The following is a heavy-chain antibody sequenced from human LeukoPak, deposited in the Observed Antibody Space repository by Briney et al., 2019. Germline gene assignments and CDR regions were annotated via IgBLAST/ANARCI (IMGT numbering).Heavy chain of an antibody. CDR2: VDPEDGET. V-gene: IGHV1-69-2*01. CDR3: ASRGSSSPDMDV. D-gene: IGHD6-6*01. J-gene: IGHJ6*03. Sequence: ASVKISCKVSGYTFTDYYMHWVQQAPGKGLEWMGLVDPEDGETIYAEKFQGRVTITADTSTDTAYMELSSLRSEDTAVYYCASRGSSSPDMDVWGKGTTVTVSS. CDR1: GYTFTDYY.